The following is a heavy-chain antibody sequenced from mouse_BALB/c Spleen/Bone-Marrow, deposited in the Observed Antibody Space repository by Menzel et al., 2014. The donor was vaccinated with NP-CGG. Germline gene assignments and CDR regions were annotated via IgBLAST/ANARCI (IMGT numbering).Heavy chain of an antibody. V-gene: IGHV1-7*01. CDR1: GYTFTSYW. CDR3: ARRAYGSYGFPY. Sequence: VKLMESGAELAKPGASVRMSCKASGYTFTSYWMHWVKQRPGQGLEWIGYINPSTGYTEYNQNFKDKATLTADKSSRTAYMQLSSLTSEDSAVYYCARRAYGSYGFPYWGQGTLVTVSA. J-gene: IGHJ3*01. CDR2: INPSTGYT. D-gene: IGHD1-1*01.